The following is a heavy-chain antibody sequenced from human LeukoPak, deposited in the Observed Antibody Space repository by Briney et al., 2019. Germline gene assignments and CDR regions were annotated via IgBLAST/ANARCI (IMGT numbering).Heavy chain of an antibody. CDR2: INHSGST. CDR1: GGSSSGYY. CDR3: ARWSLRRKGGRD. Sequence: PSETLSLTCAVYGGSSSGYYWSWIRQPPGKGLEWIGEINHSGSTNYNPSLKSRVTISVDTSKNQFSLKLSSVTAADTAVYYCARWSLRRKGGRDWGQGTLVTVSS. D-gene: IGHD1-14*01. J-gene: IGHJ4*02. V-gene: IGHV4-34*01.